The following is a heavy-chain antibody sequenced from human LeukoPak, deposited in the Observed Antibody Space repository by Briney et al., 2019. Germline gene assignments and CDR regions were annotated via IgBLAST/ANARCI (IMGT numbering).Heavy chain of an antibody. Sequence: GGSLRLSCAASGVTVSSNYMSWVRQAPGKGLEWVAVIYSGGSTNYADSVKGRFTVSRDNSKNTLFLQMSSLRAEDTAVCYCVRDLGVGGALGDFWGQGTLVTVSS. J-gene: IGHJ4*02. CDR1: GVTVSSNY. D-gene: IGHD3-16*01. CDR3: VRDLGVGGALGDF. CDR2: IYSGGST. V-gene: IGHV3-53*01.